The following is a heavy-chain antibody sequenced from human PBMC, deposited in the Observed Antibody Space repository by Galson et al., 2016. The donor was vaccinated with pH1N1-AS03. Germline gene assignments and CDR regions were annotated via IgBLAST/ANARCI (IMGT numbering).Heavy chain of an antibody. CDR3: AKVSALLEFDY. CDR2: ISRSGAMI. D-gene: IGHD1-26*01. CDR1: GFTFDYYY. J-gene: IGHJ4*02. Sequence: SLRLSCAISGFTFDYYYMSWIRQAPGKGLEWVSYISRSGAMIYYADSVKGRFTISRDNSNNTLYLQLNSLRAEDTAVYYCAKVSALLEFDYWGQGTLVIVSS. V-gene: IGHV3-11*04.